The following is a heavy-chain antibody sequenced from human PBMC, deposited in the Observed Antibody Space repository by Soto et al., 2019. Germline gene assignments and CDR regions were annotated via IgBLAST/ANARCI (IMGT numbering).Heavy chain of an antibody. D-gene: IGHD3-3*01. CDR3: AREQGITNFGVCSMYYYGMGV. J-gene: IGHJ6*02. V-gene: IGHV1-18*01. CDR1: GYTFTSSG. Sequence: ASVKVSCKASGYTFTSSGISWVRQAPGQGLEWMGWISSDNGNTNYAQHLQGRVSMTTDTSTSTAYMDLRSLRSDDTAVYYCAREQGITNFGVCSMYYYGMGVWGEVNTLTLSS. CDR2: ISSDNGNT.